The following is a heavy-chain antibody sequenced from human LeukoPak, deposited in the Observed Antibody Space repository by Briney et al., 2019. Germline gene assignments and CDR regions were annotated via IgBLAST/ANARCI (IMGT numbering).Heavy chain of an antibody. J-gene: IGHJ4*02. Sequence: GASVKVSCKASGYIFIDYYIHWVRQAPGQGLEWMGWINPNSGGTNFAQKFQGRVTMTRDTSISTAYMELSRLRSDDTAVYYCARGGIVGDCGYWGQGTLVTVSS. CDR2: INPNSGGT. V-gene: IGHV1-2*02. CDR3: ARGGIVGDCGY. D-gene: IGHD1-26*01. CDR1: GYIFIDYY.